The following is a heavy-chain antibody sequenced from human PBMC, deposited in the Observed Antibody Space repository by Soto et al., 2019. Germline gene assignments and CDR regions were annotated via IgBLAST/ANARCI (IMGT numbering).Heavy chain of an antibody. J-gene: IGHJ4*02. CDR1: GYSFTTYW. V-gene: IGHV5-51*01. D-gene: IGHD2-2*02. Sequence: PGESLKISCQGSGYSFTTYWIGWVRQMPGKGLEWIGIIYPSDSDTRSSPSFQGPVTISADKSISTASLQWSSLKASDTAIYYCATGGYCSGTRCYNFFDYWGQGTLVTVSS. CDR3: ATGGYCSGTRCYNFFDY. CDR2: IYPSDSDT.